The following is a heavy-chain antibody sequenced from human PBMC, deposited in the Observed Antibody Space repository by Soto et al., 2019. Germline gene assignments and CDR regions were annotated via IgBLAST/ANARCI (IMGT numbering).Heavy chain of an antibody. CDR3: TTDSVAVAGKDAFDI. D-gene: IGHD6-19*01. V-gene: IGHV3-15*01. J-gene: IGHJ3*02. Sequence: EVQLVESGGGLVKPGGSLRLSCAASGFTFSNAWMSWVRQAPGKGLEWVGRIKSKTDGGTTDYAAPVKGRFTISRDDSKNTLYLQMNSLKTEDTAVYYCTTDSVAVAGKDAFDIWGQGTMVTVSS. CDR1: GFTFSNAW. CDR2: IKSKTDGGTT.